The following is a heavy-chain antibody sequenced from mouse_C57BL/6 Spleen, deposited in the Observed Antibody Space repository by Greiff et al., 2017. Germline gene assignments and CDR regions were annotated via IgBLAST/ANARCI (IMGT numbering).Heavy chain of an antibody. Sequence: EVKLVESGGDLVKPGGSLKLSCAASGFTFSSYGMYWVRQTPDKRLEWVATISSGGSYNYYPDSVKGRFTISRDNAKNTLYLQMSSLKSEDTAMYYCARQWGSSYYFDYWGQGTTLTVSS. CDR2: ISSGGSYN. D-gene: IGHD1-1*01. V-gene: IGHV5-6*01. J-gene: IGHJ2*01. CDR1: GFTFSSYG. CDR3: ARQWGSSYYFDY.